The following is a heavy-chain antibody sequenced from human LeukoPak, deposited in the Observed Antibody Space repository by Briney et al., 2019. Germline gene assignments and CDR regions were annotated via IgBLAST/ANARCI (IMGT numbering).Heavy chain of an antibody. CDR2: IYTSGGT. Sequence: SETLSLTCTVSGGSISSYYWSWIRQPPGKGLEWIGYIYTSGGTNYNPSLKSRVTISVDTSKNQFSLKLSSVTAADTAVYYCAREVYYYDSSGYDRYFDYWGQGTLVTVSS. CDR3: AREVYYYDSSGYDRYFDY. J-gene: IGHJ4*02. CDR1: GGSISSYY. D-gene: IGHD3-22*01. V-gene: IGHV4-4*09.